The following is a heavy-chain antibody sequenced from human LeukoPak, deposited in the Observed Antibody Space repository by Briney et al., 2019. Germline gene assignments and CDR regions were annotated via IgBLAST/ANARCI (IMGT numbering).Heavy chain of an antibody. D-gene: IGHD3-22*01. CDR3: ARVKGYYDSRGYYYY. CDR1: GGSFSGYY. J-gene: IGHJ4*02. Sequence: SETLSLTCAVYGGSFSGYYWSWIRQPPGKGLEWIWEINHSGSTNYNPSPKSRVTISVDTCKNQCYLKLSSVTAADTAVYYCARVKGYYDSRGYYYYWGQGTLVTVSS. CDR2: INHSGST. V-gene: IGHV4-34*01.